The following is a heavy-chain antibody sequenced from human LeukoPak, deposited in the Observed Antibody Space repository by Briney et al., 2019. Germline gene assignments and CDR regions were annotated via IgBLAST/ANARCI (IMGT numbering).Heavy chain of an antibody. V-gene: IGHV1-18*01. D-gene: IGHD3-3*01. CDR3: ARVGYYDFWSGYFGPRENYYYYYMDV. CDR1: GYTFTSYG. Sequence: ASVKVSCKASGYTFTSYGINWVRQAPGQGLEWMGWVSPYNGNTNYAQKLQGRVTMTTDTSTSTAYMELRSLRSDDTAVYYCARVGYYDFWSGYFGPRENYYYYYMDVWGKGTTVTVSS. CDR2: VSPYNGNT. J-gene: IGHJ6*03.